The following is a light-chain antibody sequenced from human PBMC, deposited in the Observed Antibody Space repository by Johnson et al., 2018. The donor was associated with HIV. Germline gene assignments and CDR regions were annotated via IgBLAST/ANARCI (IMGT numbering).Light chain of an antibody. CDR3: GTWDSSLSAHV. CDR2: DNN. CDR1: SSNIGNNY. V-gene: IGLV1-51*01. Sequence: QSALTQPPSVSAAPGQKVTISCSGSSSNIGNNYVSWYQQFPGTAPKLLIYDNNKRPSGIPDRFSGSKSGTSATLGITGLQTGDEADYYCGTWDSSLSAHVFGTGTKVTVL. J-gene: IGLJ1*01.